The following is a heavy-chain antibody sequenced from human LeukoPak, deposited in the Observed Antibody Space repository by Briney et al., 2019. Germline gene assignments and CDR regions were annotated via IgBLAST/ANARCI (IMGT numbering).Heavy chain of an antibody. V-gene: IGHV3-21*06. CDR3: ARVIVRRVDTTEMDY. CDR2: ISDRGRDM. J-gene: IGHJ4*02. CDR1: GFTFSSYS. Sequence: GGSLRLSCAASGFTFSSYSMIWVRQAPGKGLEFISSISDRGRDMYYADSMKGRFTTSRDNAKNSLFLQMNSLRAEDTAVYYCARVIVRRVDTTEMDYWGQGTLVTVSS. D-gene: IGHD5-18*01.